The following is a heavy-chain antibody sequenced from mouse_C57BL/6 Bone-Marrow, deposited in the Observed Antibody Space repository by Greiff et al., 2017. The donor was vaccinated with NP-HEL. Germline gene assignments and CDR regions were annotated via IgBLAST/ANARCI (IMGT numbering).Heavy chain of an antibody. CDR3: ARHEGLGCAY. V-gene: IGHV1-76*01. CDR2: IYPGSGNT. CDR1: GYTFTDYY. D-gene: IGHD3-3*01. J-gene: IGHJ3*01. Sequence: QVQLQQSGAELVRPGASVKLSCKASGYTFTDYYINWVKQRPGQGLEWIARIYPGSGNTYYNEKFKGKATLTAEKSSSTAYMQLSSLTSEDSAVYFCARHEGLGCAYWGQGTLVTVSA.